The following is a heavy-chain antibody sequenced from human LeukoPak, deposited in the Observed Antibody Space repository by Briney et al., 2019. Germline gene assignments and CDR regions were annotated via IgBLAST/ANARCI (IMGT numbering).Heavy chain of an antibody. CDR2: ISSSSSTI. D-gene: IGHD3-22*01. V-gene: IGHV3-48*01. J-gene: IGHJ4*02. CDR3: AKLPMYYYDSSGYLYYFDY. CDR1: GFTFSSYS. Sequence: GGSLRLSCAASGFTFSSYSMNWVRQAPGKGLEWVSYISSSSSTIYYADSVKGRFTISRDNSKNTLYLQMNSLRAEDTAVYYCAKLPMYYYDSSGYLYYFDYWGQGTLVTVSS.